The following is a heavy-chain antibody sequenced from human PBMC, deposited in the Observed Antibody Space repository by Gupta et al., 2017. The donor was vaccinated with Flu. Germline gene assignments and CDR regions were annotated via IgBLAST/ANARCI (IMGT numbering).Heavy chain of an antibody. Sequence: EVQLVESGGGLVQPGGSLRLSCAASGFSFSSFWMSWVRQAPGKGLEGVANIKDDGSEKHFADSVKGRFVISRDNAKNSLFLQMNSLRADETALYYCARDEPRDPYSSGWAYLDSWGQGTLVTVSS. CDR1: GFSFSSFW. CDR3: ARDEPRDPYSSGWAYLDS. CDR2: IKDDGSEK. J-gene: IGHJ4*02. D-gene: IGHD6-19*01. V-gene: IGHV3-7*01.